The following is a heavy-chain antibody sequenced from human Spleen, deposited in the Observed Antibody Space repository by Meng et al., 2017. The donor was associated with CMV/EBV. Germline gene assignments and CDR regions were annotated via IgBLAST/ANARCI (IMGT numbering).Heavy chain of an antibody. J-gene: IGHJ4*02. Sequence: GESLKISCKGSGYSFTSYWIGWVRQMPGKGLEWMGIIYPGDSDTRYSPSFQGQVTMSADKSISIAYLQWSSLEASDSAMYYCARRIGAGTNYFDLWGQGTLVTVSS. CDR3: ARRIGAGTNYFDL. CDR2: IYPGDSDT. V-gene: IGHV5-51*01. CDR1: GYSFTSYW. D-gene: IGHD6-13*01.